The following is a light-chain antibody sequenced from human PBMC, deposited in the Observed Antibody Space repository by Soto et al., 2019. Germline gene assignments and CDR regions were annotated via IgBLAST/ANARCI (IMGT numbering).Light chain of an antibody. Sequence: EIVMTQSPLSLPVTPGEPASISCRPSQSLLHSNGYDSLDWYLQKPGQSPQLLIYLGSNRASGVPARFSGSGSGTDFTLKISRVEADDVGVYYCMQALQSPPTFGQGTKVEIK. CDR1: QSLLHSNGYDS. V-gene: IGKV2-28*01. J-gene: IGKJ1*01. CDR3: MQALQSPPT. CDR2: LGS.